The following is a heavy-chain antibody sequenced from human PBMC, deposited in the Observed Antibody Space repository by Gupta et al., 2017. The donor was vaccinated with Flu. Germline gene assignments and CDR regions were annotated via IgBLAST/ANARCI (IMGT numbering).Heavy chain of an antibody. CDR3: ARGAEGSVQLSDH. Sequence: IRQPPGTGLEWIGEINHSGSTNYNPSLKSRVTISVDTSKNQFSLKLSSVTAADTAVYYCARGAEGSVQLSDHWGQGILVTVSS. D-gene: IGHD2-2*01. J-gene: IGHJ4*02. V-gene: IGHV4-34*01. CDR2: INHSGST.